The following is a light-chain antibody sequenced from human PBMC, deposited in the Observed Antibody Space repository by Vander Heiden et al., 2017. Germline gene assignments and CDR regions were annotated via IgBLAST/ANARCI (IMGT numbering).Light chain of an antibody. CDR3: QQDGSSPFT. J-gene: IGKJ3*01. V-gene: IGKV3-20*01. CDR2: GAS. Sequence: EIVLTQSPGTLSLSPGERATLSCRASQSVYSSQLAWYQQKPGQTPRLLISGASSRATGIPDRFSGSGSGTDFTLTITRLEPEDFAVYYCQQDGSSPFTFGHGTKVDIK. CDR1: QSVYSSQ.